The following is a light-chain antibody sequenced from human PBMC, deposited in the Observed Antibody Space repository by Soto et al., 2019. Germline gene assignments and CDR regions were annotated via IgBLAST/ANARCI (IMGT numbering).Light chain of an antibody. CDR3: QQYKSYPLT. V-gene: IGKV1-5*03. J-gene: IGKJ4*01. CDR1: QSISSW. CDR2: KAS. Sequence: DIHITQSPSTLSASVGDRVTITCRASQSISSWLAWYQQKPGKAPNLLIYKASTLESGVPSRFSGSGSGTEFTVNISSVQSDDCATYYCQQYKSYPLTFGGGTKVDSK.